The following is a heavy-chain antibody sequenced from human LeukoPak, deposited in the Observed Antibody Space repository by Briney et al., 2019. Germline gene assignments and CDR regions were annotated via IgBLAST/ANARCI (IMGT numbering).Heavy chain of an antibody. CDR3: ARVEDCSGTSCYGDYFDY. J-gene: IGHJ4*02. CDR2: INSNGGSA. Sequence: GGSLRLSCAASGFTFCSYAMHWVRQAPGKGLEYVSGINSNGGSAYSANSVKGRFTIFRDNSKNTLYLQMGSLRAEDISVYYCARVEDCSGTSCYGDYFDYWGQGTLVTVSS. D-gene: IGHD2-2*01. CDR1: GFTFCSYA. V-gene: IGHV3-64*01.